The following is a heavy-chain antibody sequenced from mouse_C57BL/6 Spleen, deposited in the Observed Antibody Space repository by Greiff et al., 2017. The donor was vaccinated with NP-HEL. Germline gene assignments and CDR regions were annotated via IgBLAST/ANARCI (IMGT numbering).Heavy chain of an antibody. Sequence: EVQLVESGGGLVQPKGSLKLSCAASGFSFNTYAMNWVRQAPGKGLEWVARIRSKSNNYATYYADSVKDRFTSSRDDSESMLYLQMNNLKTEDTARYDCVRQKYYGSSYAWFAYWGQGTLVTVSA. J-gene: IGHJ3*01. D-gene: IGHD1-1*01. CDR3: VRQKYYGSSYAWFAY. CDR1: GFSFNTYA. V-gene: IGHV10-1*01. CDR2: IRSKSNNYAT.